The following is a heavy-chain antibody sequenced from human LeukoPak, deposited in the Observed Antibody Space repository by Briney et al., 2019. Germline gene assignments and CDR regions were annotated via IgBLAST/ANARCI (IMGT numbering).Heavy chain of an antibody. V-gene: IGHV1-18*01. CDR1: GYTFTSYG. CDR3: ATTYPTGYSSGWYAYDP. CDR2: ISAYNGNT. J-gene: IGHJ5*02. D-gene: IGHD6-19*01. Sequence: ASVKVSCKASGYTFTSYGISWVRQAPGQGLEWMGWISAYNGNTNYAQKLQGRVTMTTDTSTSTAYMELRSLRSDDTAVYYCATTYPTGYSSGWYAYDPWGQGTLVTVSS.